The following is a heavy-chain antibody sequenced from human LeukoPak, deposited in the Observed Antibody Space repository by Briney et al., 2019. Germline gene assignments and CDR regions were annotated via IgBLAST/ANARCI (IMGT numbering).Heavy chain of an antibody. CDR2: INPNSGGT. CDR1: GYTFTGYY. CDR3: ARVSVGATNYYYYYYYMDV. Sequence: GASVKVSCEASGYTFTGYYMHWVRQAPGQGLEWMGWINPNSGGTNYAQKFQGRVTMTRDTSISTACMELSRLRSDDTAVYYCARVSVGATNYYYYYYYMDVWGKGTTVTVSS. D-gene: IGHD1-26*01. J-gene: IGHJ6*03. V-gene: IGHV1-2*02.